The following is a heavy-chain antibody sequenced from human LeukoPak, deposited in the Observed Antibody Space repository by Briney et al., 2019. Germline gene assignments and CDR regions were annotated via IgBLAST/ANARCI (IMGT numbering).Heavy chain of an antibody. Sequence: GRSLRLSCAASGFTFDDYAMHWVRHAPGKGLEWVSGISWNSGSIGYADSVKGRFTISRDNAKNSLYLQVNSLRAEDMALYYCAKGGIAVASNAFDIWGQGTMVTVSS. CDR3: AKGGIAVASNAFDI. CDR1: GFTFDDYA. D-gene: IGHD6-19*01. V-gene: IGHV3-9*03. CDR2: ISWNSGSI. J-gene: IGHJ3*02.